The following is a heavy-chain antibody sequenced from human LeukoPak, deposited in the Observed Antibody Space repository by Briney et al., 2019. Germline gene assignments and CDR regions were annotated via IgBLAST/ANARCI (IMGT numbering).Heavy chain of an antibody. CDR3: ARGGVVVTAISSY. D-gene: IGHD2-21*02. CDR2: ISGSGGST. V-gene: IGHV3-23*01. J-gene: IGHJ4*02. Sequence: GGSLRLSCAASGFTFSSYGMSWVRQAPGKGLEWVSAISGSGGSTYYADSVKGRFTISRDNAKNSLYLQMNSLRAEDTAVYYCARGGVVVTAISSYWGQGTLVTVSS. CDR1: GFTFSSYG.